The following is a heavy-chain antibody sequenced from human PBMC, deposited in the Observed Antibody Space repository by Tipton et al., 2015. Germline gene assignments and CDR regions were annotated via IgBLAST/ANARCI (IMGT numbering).Heavy chain of an antibody. CDR3: ARDSVWSSGWYLYYYYGMDV. CDR2: ISWNSGSI. V-gene: IGHV3-9*01. CDR1: GFTFDDYA. Sequence: SLRLSCAASGFTFDDYAMHWVRQAPGKGLEWVSGISWNSGSIGYADSVKGRFTISRDNAKNSLYLQMNSLRVEDTAVYYCARDSVWSSGWYLYYYYGMDVWGQGTTVTVS. J-gene: IGHJ6*02. D-gene: IGHD6-19*01.